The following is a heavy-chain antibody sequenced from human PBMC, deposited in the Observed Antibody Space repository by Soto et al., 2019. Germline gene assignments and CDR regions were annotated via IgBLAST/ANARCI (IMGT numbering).Heavy chain of an antibody. Sequence: QVQLVQSGAEVKKPGASVKVSCKASGYTFTSYDINWVRQATGQGLEWMGWMNPNSGNTGYAQKFQGRVTMTRNTSISTAYMELSSLRSEDTAVYYCATQGPEGKQQLGYFNYWGQGTLVTVSS. J-gene: IGHJ4*02. CDR2: MNPNSGNT. V-gene: IGHV1-8*01. CDR3: ATQGPEGKQQLGYFNY. D-gene: IGHD6-13*01. CDR1: GYTFTSYD.